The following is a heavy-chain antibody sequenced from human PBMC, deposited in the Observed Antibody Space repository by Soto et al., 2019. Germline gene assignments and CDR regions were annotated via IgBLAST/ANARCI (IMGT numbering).Heavy chain of an antibody. Sequence: PGGSLRLSCAASGFSFDDIAMHWVRQAPGKGLEWVSGISWDSGSLGYADSVKGRFTISRDNAKNSLYLQMNSLRAEDTALYYCCSGWDFDYWGQGTLVTVSS. D-gene: IGHD6-19*01. V-gene: IGHV3-9*01. CDR2: ISWDSGSL. CDR3: CSGWDFDY. CDR1: GFSFDDIA. J-gene: IGHJ4*02.